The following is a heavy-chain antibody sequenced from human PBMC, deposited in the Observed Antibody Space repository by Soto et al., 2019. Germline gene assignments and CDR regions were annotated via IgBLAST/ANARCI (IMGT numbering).Heavy chain of an antibody. Sequence: QVQLVQSXAEVKKPGASVKVSCKASGYTFPSYGITWVRQAPGQGLEWMGWISADNGNTNYAQRLXXXXTXXXXTXXXXXXXXXXXXXXXXXXXXXCARGASAFDFWGQGTXVTVSS. CDR1: GYTFPSYG. J-gene: IGHJ3*01. CDR3: ARGASAFDF. CDR2: ISADNGNT. V-gene: IGHV1-18*01.